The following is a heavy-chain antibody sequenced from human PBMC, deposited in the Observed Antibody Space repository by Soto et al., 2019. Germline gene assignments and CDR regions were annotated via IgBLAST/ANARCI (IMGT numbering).Heavy chain of an antibody. CDR1: GFTFSSYA. J-gene: IGHJ4*02. D-gene: IGHD4-17*01. V-gene: IGHV3-23*01. CDR3: AKDPTYDYGYFDS. CDR2: IRTSVGDT. Sequence: SGGSLRLSCAASGFTFSSYAMNWVRQAPGKGLGWVSTIRTSVGDTYYAASVKGRFTISRDNSKSTVYLHLNSLRAEDTAIYYCAKDPTYDYGYFDSWGQGTLVTVSS.